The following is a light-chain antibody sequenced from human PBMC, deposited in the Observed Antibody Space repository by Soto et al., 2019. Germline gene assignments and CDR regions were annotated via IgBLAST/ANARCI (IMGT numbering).Light chain of an antibody. V-gene: IGLV2-23*03. CDR2: EGN. J-gene: IGLJ2*01. Sequence: QSALTQPASVSGSPGQSITISCAGTSSDVGSYNFVSWYQQHPGKAPKLMIYEGNKRPSGVSNRFSGSKSGNTASLTISGLQAADEADYYCCSYAGSSTFVVFGGGTKVTV. CDR3: CSYAGSSTFVV. CDR1: SSDVGSYNF.